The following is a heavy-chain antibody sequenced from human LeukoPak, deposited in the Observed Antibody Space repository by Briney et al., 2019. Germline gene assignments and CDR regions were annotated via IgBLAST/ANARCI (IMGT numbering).Heavy chain of an antibody. D-gene: IGHD2-2*02. CDR1: GFTFTSHG. Sequence: GGSLRLSCAASGFTFTSHGMHWVRQAPGKGLEWVAVIWYDGSNKYYSDSVRGRFTLSRDNSKNTLYLRMNSLRAEDTAVYYCAKYTERAFDIWGQGTMVTVSS. V-gene: IGHV3-33*06. J-gene: IGHJ3*02. CDR2: IWYDGSNK. CDR3: AKYTERAFDI.